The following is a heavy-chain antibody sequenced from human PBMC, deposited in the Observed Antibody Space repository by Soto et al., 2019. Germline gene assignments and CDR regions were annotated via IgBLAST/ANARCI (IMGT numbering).Heavy chain of an antibody. CDR1: GYTFTSYG. J-gene: IGHJ6*02. D-gene: IGHD2-15*01. CDR3: AREILSPDFYFHGMDV. Sequence: QGQLVQSGAEVKKPGASVKVSCKASGYTFTSYGISGVRQAPGQGLEWMGWISAKKGNTKYAQKFQGRVTMTTDTSTSTAYMELRSLRSYDTAVYYCAREILSPDFYFHGMDVWGQGATVTVSS. CDR2: ISAKKGNT. V-gene: IGHV1-18*04.